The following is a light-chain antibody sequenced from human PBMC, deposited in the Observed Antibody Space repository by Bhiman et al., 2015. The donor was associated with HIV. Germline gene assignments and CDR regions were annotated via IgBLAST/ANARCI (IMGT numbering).Light chain of an antibody. Sequence: TQPPSLSATPGQRVSISCSGGGSNIANNDVFWFQQFPGAGPRLLIYDNLKRHYGTPDRFSGSKSGATGTLEITEVQTADEADYYCATWDSGLSIEVFGTGTKLTVL. V-gene: IGLV1-51*01. CDR1: GSNIANND. CDR3: ATWDSGLSIEV. J-gene: IGLJ1*01. CDR2: DNL.